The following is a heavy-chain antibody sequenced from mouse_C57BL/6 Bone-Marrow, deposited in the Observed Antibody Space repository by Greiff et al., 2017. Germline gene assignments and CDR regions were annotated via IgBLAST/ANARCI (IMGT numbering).Heavy chain of an antibody. J-gene: IGHJ3*01. Sequence: EADGVDFSRYWMGWVRRAPGKGLEWIEEINPDSSTINYAPSLKDKFISSRDNAKNTLYLQMSKVRSEDTALYYCARGLRSFAYWGQGTLVTVSA. CDR2: INPDSSTI. D-gene: IGHD1-1*01. V-gene: IGHV4-1*01. CDR1: GVDFSRYW. CDR3: ARGLRSFAY.